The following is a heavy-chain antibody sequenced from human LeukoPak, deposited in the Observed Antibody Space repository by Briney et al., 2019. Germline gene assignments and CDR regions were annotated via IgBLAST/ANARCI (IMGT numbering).Heavy chain of an antibody. Sequence: GASVKVSCKASGYTFTGYYMHWVRQAPGQGLEWMGRINPNSGGTNYAQKFQGRVTMTRDTSISTAYMELSRLRSDYTAVYYCARTDYGDYEYFDYWGQGTLVTVSS. CDR2: INPNSGGT. D-gene: IGHD4-17*01. J-gene: IGHJ4*02. CDR3: ARTDYGDYEYFDY. CDR1: GYTFTGYY. V-gene: IGHV1-2*06.